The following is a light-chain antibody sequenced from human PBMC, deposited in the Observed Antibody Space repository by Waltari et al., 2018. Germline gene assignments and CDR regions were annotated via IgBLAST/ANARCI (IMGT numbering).Light chain of an antibody. CDR3: QSYDSSLSDSGV. V-gene: IGLV1-40*01. CDR1: SSHIGAGYA. Sequence: QSILTQPPSVSGAPGQKVTISCTGSSSHIGAGYAVHWYQQLPGAAPKLIIYGNNNRPSGVPDRFSGSKYGTSASLDITGLQTEDEADYYCQSYDSSLSDSGVFGGGTKVTVL. CDR2: GNN. J-gene: IGLJ3*02.